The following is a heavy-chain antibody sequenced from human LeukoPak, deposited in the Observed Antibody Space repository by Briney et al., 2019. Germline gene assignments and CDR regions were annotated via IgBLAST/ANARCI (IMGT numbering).Heavy chain of an antibody. CDR1: GYTFTGYY. CDR2: INPNSGGT. J-gene: IGHJ4*02. V-gene: IGHV1-2*02. D-gene: IGHD6-13*01. Sequence: ASVKASCKSSGYTFTGYYMHWVRQAPGQGLAWMGWINPNSGGTNYAQRFQGRVTMTRDTSISTAYMELSRLRSDDTAVYYCARDDGYSSSWYDYWGQGTLVTVSS. CDR3: ARDDGYSSSWYDY.